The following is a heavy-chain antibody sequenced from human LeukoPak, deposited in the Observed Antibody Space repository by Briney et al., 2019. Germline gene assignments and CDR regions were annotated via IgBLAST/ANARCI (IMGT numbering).Heavy chain of an antibody. J-gene: IGHJ4*02. V-gene: IGHV1-2*04. CDR2: INPNSGGT. CDR3: AREAMTTASNSRRPFDY. Sequence: ASVKVSCKASGYTFTGYYMQGVRQAPGQGLEWMGWINPNSGGTNYAQKFQGWVTMTRDTSISTAYMELSRLRSDDTAVYYCAREAMTTASNSRRPFDYWGQGTLVTVSS. D-gene: IGHD4-17*01. CDR1: GYTFTGYY.